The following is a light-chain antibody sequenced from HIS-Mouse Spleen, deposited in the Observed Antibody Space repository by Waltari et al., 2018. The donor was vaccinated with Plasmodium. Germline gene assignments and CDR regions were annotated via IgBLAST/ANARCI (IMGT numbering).Light chain of an antibody. J-gene: IGLJ2*01. CDR1: KFGVKY. CDR3: QAWDSSTVV. Sequence: SYELTQPPSVSVSPGQTASITSSGGKFGVKYACWYQQKPGQSPVLVIYQDSKRPSGIPERFSGSNSGNTATLTISGTQAMDEADYYCQAWDSSTVVFGGGTKLTVL. CDR2: QDS. V-gene: IGLV3-1*01.